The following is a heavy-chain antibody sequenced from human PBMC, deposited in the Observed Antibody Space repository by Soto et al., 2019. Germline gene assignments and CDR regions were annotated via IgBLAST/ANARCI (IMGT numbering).Heavy chain of an antibody. CDR1: GFTFSDYY. J-gene: IGHJ6*02. Sequence: GGSLRLSCAASGFTFSDYYMSWIRQAPGKGLEWVSYISSSGSTIYYADSVKGRFTISRDNAKNSLYLQMNSLRAEDTAVYYCARGELRFLAWLNLYGMDVWGQGTTVTVSS. V-gene: IGHV3-11*01. CDR3: ARGELRFLAWLNLYGMDV. D-gene: IGHD3-3*01. CDR2: ISSSGSTI.